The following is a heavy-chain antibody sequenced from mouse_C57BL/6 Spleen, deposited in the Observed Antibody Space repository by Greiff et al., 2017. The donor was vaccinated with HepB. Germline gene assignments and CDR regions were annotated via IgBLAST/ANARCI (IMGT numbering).Heavy chain of an antibody. J-gene: IGHJ4*01. Sequence: VMLVESGPELVKPGASVKLSCKASGYTFTSYDINWVKQRPGQGLEWIGWIYPRDGSTKYNEKFKGKATLTVDTSSSTAYMELHSLTSEDSAVYFCARDSNYDYYAMDYWGQGTSVTVSS. V-gene: IGHV1-85*01. CDR1: GYTFTSYD. D-gene: IGHD2-5*01. CDR3: ARDSNYDYYAMDY. CDR2: IYPRDGST.